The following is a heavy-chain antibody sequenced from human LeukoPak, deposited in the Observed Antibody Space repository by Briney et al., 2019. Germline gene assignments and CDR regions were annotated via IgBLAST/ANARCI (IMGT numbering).Heavy chain of an antibody. V-gene: IGHV3-74*01. CDR2: INSDGSST. CDR3: ARDPPYGGNSEEADY. Sequence: GGPLRLSCAASGFTFSSYWMHWVRQAPGKGLVWVSRINSDGSSTSYADSVKGRFTISRDNAKNTLYLQMNSLRAEDTAVYYCARDPPYGGNSEEADYWGQGTLVTVSS. CDR1: GFTFSSYW. D-gene: IGHD4-23*01. J-gene: IGHJ4*02.